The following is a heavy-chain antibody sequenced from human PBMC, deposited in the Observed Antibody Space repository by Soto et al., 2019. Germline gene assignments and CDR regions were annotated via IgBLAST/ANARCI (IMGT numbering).Heavy chain of an antibody. V-gene: IGHV1-18*01. Sequence: GASVKVSCKASGYIFNKYGFNWVRQAPGQGLELMGRISAFNGYTNFAQKFQGRVTLTTDTSTNTAYMELSSLRSDDTAIYYCARGRGVVIPAGTPDAFDVWGQGTMVTV. J-gene: IGHJ3*01. D-gene: IGHD2-21*01. CDR1: GYIFNKYG. CDR3: ARGRGVVIPAGTPDAFDV. CDR2: ISAFNGYT.